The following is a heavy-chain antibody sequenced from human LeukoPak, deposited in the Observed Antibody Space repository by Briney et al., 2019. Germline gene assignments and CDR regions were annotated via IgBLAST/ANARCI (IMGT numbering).Heavy chain of an antibody. D-gene: IGHD6-19*01. Sequence: GGSLRLSCAASGFTFSSYAMHWVRQASGKGLEWVAVISYDGSNKYYADSVKGRFTISRDNSKNTLYLQMNSLRAEDTAVYYCARSGQYSSGWSDYWGQGTLVTVSS. CDR1: GFTFSSYA. V-gene: IGHV3-30*04. J-gene: IGHJ4*02. CDR3: ARSGQYSSGWSDY. CDR2: ISYDGSNK.